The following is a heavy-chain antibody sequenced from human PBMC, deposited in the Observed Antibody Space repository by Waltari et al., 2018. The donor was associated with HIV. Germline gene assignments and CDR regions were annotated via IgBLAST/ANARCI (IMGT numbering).Heavy chain of an antibody. Sequence: QLQLQESGPGLVKPSETLSLTCTVSGGSISSSSYYWGWIRQPPGKGLEWIGSIYYSGSTYSNPSLKGRVTICVYTSKSLFSLKLSSVTAADTAVYYCARTVVVVAATIDYWGQGTLVTISS. CDR1: GGSISSSSYY. J-gene: IGHJ4*02. CDR2: IYYSGST. V-gene: IGHV4-39*01. CDR3: ARTVVVVAATIDY. D-gene: IGHD2-15*01.